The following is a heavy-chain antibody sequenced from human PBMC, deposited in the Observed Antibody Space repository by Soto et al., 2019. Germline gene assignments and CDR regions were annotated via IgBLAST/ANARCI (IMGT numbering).Heavy chain of an antibody. CDR1: GYSFNSYG. CDR3: VRDFLRYDVSTGAYSDCFDP. D-gene: IGHD3-9*01. V-gene: IGHV1-18*01. CDR2: ISTYGGDA. J-gene: IGHJ5*02. Sequence: QIQMLQSGGEMKKPGASVKVSCKASGYSFNSYGISWVREAPGQGPEWMGWISTYGGDANLAATFRGRLTLTTDTSTSTAYIELRSLGFDDTAVYYCVRDFLRYDVSTGAYSDCFDPWGQGTLVTVSS.